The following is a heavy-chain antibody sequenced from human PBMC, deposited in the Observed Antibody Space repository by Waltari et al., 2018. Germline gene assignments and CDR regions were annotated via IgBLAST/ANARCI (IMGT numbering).Heavy chain of an antibody. CDR3: ARDFGTPPRSVVFGVVRPRGFDY. CDR2: ISPYNGYT. Sequence: QVQLVQSGAEVKKPGASVKVSCKTSGYTFNNFHITWVRQAPGQGLGWMGWISPYNGYTNYEQKFQGRVTMTTETSTNTAYMELRSLRSDDTAVYFCARDFGTPPRSVVFGVVRPRGFDYWGQGTVVSVSS. V-gene: IGHV1-18*01. J-gene: IGHJ4*02. D-gene: IGHD3-3*01. CDR1: GYTFNNFH.